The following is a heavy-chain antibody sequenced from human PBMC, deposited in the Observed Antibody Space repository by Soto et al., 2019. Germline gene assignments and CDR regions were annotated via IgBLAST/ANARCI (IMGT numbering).Heavy chain of an antibody. J-gene: IGHJ6*03. V-gene: IGHV6-1*01. Sequence: PSQTLSLTCAXSGNSVSSNSAALNCIRQSPSRGLEWLGRTYYRSRWYNDYAVSVRSRMTVNPDTSKNQFSLQLTSVTPEDTAVYYCAGTTSHYWYYMDVWGKGTTVTVSS. D-gene: IGHD1-7*01. CDR1: GNSVSSNSAA. CDR2: TYYRSRWYN. CDR3: AGTTSHYWYYMDV.